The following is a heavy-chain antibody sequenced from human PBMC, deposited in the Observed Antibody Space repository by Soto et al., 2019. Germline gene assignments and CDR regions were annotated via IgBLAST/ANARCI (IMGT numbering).Heavy chain of an antibody. D-gene: IGHD6-6*01. CDR2: INPSGGST. J-gene: IGHJ6*02. V-gene: IGHV1-46*01. CDR1: GYTFTSYY. CDR3: AREGIAARPGYYYYGMDV. Sequence: ASVKVSCKASGYTFTSYYMHWVRQAPGQGLEWMGIINPSGGSTSYAQKFQGRVTMTRDKSTSTVYMELSSLRSEDTAVYYCAREGIAARPGYYYYGMDVWGQGTTVTVSS.